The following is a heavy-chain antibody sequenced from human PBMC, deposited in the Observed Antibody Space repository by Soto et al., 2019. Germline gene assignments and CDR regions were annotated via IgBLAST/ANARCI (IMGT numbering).Heavy chain of an antibody. J-gene: IGHJ5*02. V-gene: IGHV1-46*01. D-gene: IGHD2-2*01. CDR2: INPSGGST. CDR1: GYTFTSYY. Sequence: QVQLVQSGAEVKKPGASVKVSCKASGYTFTSYYMHWVRQAPGQGLEWMGIINPSGGSTSYAQKFQGGATMTRDTSPSTVYRGLSSLRSEDTAVYYCARDREPPPPVPAAPTNWFDPWGQGTLVTVSS. CDR3: ARDREPPPPVPAAPTNWFDP.